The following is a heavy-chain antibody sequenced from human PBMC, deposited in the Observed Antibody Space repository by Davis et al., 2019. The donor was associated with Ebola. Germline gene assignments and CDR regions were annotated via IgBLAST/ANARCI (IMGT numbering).Heavy chain of an antibody. CDR1: GGSFSDFF. CDR3: ARSILGASPGTTS. J-gene: IGHJ5*02. CDR2: VSHDGGYT. Sequence: SETLSLTCAVYGGSFSDFFWSWIRQPPGKGLEWIGEVSHDGGYTNYNPSLQSRVTISVDSSKSQFSLKLKSVASADTAVYYCARSILGASPGTTSWGQGTLVTVSA. V-gene: IGHV4-34*01. D-gene: IGHD1-26*01.